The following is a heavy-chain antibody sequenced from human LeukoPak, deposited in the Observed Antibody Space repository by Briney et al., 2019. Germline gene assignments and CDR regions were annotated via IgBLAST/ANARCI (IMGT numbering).Heavy chain of an antibody. J-gene: IGHJ5*02. D-gene: IGHD6-13*01. CDR1: GDSISSGDYY. Sequence: PSQTLSLTCTVSGDSISSGDYYWSWIRQPAGKGLEWIGRIYTSGSTNYNPSLKSRVTISVDTSKNQFSLKLSSVTAADTAVYYCARDLFFVAAGINPAGWFDPWGQGTLVTVSS. CDR2: IYTSGST. V-gene: IGHV4-61*02. CDR3: ARDLFFVAAGINPAGWFDP.